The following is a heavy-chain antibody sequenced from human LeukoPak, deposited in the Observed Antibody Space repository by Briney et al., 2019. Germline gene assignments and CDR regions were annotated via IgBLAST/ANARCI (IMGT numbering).Heavy chain of an antibody. J-gene: IGHJ4*02. CDR1: GGSFIGYY. D-gene: IGHD3-22*01. Sequence: PSETLSPTCAVYGGSFIGYYWSWIRQPPGKGLEWIGEINHSGSTNYNPSLKSRVTISVDTSKNQFSLKLSSVTAADTAVYYCAPDSSGPFDYWGQGTLVTVSS. CDR3: APDSSGPFDY. V-gene: IGHV4-34*01. CDR2: INHSGST.